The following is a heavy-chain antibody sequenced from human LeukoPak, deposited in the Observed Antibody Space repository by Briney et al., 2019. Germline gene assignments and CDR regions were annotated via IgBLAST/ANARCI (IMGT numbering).Heavy chain of an antibody. CDR1: DGSLSSYY. Sequence: VKPSETPSLTCTVSDGSLSSYYWSWIRQPAGKGLEWIGRIYTSGSTSYNPSLKSRVTMSVDTSKKQFSLKLSSVTAADTAVYYCARDTISGHFDYWGQGTLVTVSS. CDR3: ARDTISGHFDY. V-gene: IGHV4-4*07. J-gene: IGHJ4*02. CDR2: IYTSGST. D-gene: IGHD6-25*01.